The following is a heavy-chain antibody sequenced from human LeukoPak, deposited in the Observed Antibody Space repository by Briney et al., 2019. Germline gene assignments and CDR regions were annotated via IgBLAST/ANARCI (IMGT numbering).Heavy chain of an antibody. V-gene: IGHV3-30*03. Sequence: PGGSLRLSCAGSGFTFSSYGLHWVRQAPGKGLGWVAVISYDGSNKYYADSVKGRFTISRDNSKNTLYLQMNSLRAEDTAVYYCARGDYYGSDNPRWYLDLWGRGTLVIVSS. CDR1: GFTFSSYG. J-gene: IGHJ2*01. D-gene: IGHD3-10*01. CDR2: ISYDGSNK. CDR3: ARGDYYGSDNPRWYLDL.